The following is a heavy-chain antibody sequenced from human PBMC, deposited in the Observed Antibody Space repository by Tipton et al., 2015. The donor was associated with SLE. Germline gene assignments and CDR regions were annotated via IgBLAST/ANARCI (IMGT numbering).Heavy chain of an antibody. CDR2: AYTTGSP. J-gene: IGHJ3*02. V-gene: IGHV4-61*02. Sequence: TLSLTCAVYGVSISSASYYWNWIRQPAGKGLEWIGRAYTTGSPYYSPSLESRVAISMDTSKNQFSLKLTAVTAADTAVYYCARTLDALDIWGQGTMVTVSS. CDR3: ARTLDALDI. CDR1: GVSISSASYY.